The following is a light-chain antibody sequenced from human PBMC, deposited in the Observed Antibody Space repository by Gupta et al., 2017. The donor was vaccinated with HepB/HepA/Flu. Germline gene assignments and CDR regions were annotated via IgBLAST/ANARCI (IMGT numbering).Light chain of an antibody. Sequence: DIVMTQSPLSLPVIPGESASISCRSTQSLLHKNGYNYLDWYLQKPGQSPQLLISLGSYRASGVPDRFSGSGSGTDFTLKISRVEAEDVGVYYCMQVLEGPPTFGGGTKVEIK. CDR1: QSLLHKNGYNY. J-gene: IGKJ4*01. CDR2: LGS. V-gene: IGKV2-28*01. CDR3: MQVLEGPPT.